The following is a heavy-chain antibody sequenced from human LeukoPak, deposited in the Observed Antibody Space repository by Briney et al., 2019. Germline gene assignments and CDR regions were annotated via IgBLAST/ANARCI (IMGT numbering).Heavy chain of an antibody. J-gene: IGHJ4*02. CDR1: GVSVSSYH. CDR2: IHAGGTT. Sequence: SETLSLTCAVSGVSVSSYHWSWIRQPAGKRLEWLGRIHAGGTTNYNPSLDSRVTMSVDTSKNQFSLELRSVTAADTAVYYCARDLGAIDWGQGTLVTVSS. V-gene: IGHV4-4*07. D-gene: IGHD2-2*01. CDR3: ARDLGAID.